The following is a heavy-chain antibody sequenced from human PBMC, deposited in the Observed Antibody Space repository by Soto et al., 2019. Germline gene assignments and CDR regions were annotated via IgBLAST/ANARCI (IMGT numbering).Heavy chain of an antibody. V-gene: IGHV4-59*01. CDR3: ARDRPRNYDFCSGYYPAGMDV. CDR2: LYYSGST. D-gene: IGHD3-3*01. J-gene: IGHJ6*02. Sequence: QVQLQESGPGLVKPSETLSLTCTVSGGSISSYYWSWIRQPPGKGLERIGYLYYSGSTNYNPSLKSRVTISVDTSKNQFSLKLSSVTAADTAVYYCARDRPRNYDFCSGYYPAGMDVWGQGTTVTVSS. CDR1: GGSISSYY.